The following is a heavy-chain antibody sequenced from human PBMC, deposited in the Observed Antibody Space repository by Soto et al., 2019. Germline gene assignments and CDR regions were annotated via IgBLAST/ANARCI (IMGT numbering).Heavy chain of an antibody. J-gene: IGHJ6*02. CDR2: IIPIFGTA. V-gene: IGHV1-69*01. D-gene: IGHD5-12*01. CDR3: ARSVSGYSGYDYYYYYGMDV. Sequence: QVQLVQSGAEVKKPGSSVKVSCKASGGTFSSYAISWVRQAPGQGLEWMGGIIPIFGTANYAQKFQGRVTITADESTSTAYMELSSLRSEDTFVYYCARSVSGYSGYDYYYYYGMDVWGQGTTVTVSS. CDR1: GGTFSSYA.